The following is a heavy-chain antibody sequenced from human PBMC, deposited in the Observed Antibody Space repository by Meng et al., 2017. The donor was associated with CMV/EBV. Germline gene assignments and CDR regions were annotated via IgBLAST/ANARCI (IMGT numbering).Heavy chain of an antibody. Sequence: TLSLTCAVYGGSFSGYYWTWIRQSPAKGLEWIGNIKDTGTTNYNPSLKSRVSILVDTSKNQFSLKLKSVTGADTAIYYCARGAPGYWGQGTLVTVSS. V-gene: IGHV4-34*01. CDR3: ARGAPGY. CDR2: IKDTGTT. CDR1: GGSFSGYY. J-gene: IGHJ4*02.